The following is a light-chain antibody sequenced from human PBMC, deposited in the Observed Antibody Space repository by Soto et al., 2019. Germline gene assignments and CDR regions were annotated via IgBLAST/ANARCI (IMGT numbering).Light chain of an antibody. J-gene: IGKJ5*01. CDR1: VSIRTD. V-gene: IGKV3-15*01. CDR3: QQYHNWLPIT. CDR2: GAS. Sequence: EIVMTQSPDTLSLSPGERATLYCRAGVSIRTDLAWYQQKPGHAPRLLMYGASTRATGVPARFSGSGSGSEFSLTINTVQSDDLAVYYCQQYHNWLPITFGQGTRLEIK.